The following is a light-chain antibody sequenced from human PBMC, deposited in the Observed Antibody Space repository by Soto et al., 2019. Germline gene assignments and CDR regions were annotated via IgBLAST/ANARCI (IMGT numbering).Light chain of an antibody. Sequence: IQMTQSPSSLSASVGDRVTITCRASQGISNDLGWYQQRPGKAPKLLIYAASNLQTGVPSRFSGSGSGTEFTLTISSLQPDDFATYYCQQYNSYSWTFGQGTKVDIK. V-gene: IGKV1-17*01. CDR2: AAS. CDR3: QQYNSYSWT. CDR1: QGISND. J-gene: IGKJ1*01.